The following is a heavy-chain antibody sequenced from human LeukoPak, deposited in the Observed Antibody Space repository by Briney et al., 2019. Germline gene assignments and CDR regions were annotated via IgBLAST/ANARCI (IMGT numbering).Heavy chain of an antibody. J-gene: IGHJ5*02. CDR1: GGSISSGDYY. Sequence: SQTLSLTCTVSGGSISSGDYYWSWIRQPPGKGLEWIGYIYYSGSTYYNPSLKSRVTISVDTSKNQFSLKLSSVTAADTAVYYCARGANDWDLLPHWFDPWGQGILVTVSS. D-gene: IGHD1-26*01. CDR2: IYYSGST. V-gene: IGHV4-30-4*08. CDR3: ARGANDWDLLPHWFDP.